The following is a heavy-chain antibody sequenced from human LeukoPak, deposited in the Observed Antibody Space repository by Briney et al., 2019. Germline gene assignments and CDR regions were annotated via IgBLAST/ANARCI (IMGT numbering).Heavy chain of an antibody. V-gene: IGHV4-34*01. CDR3: ARDYYYGSGSPQDGIDY. CDR1: GGPFSGYY. J-gene: IGHJ4*02. CDR2: INHSGST. D-gene: IGHD3-10*01. Sequence: SETLSLTCAVYGGPFSGYYWSWIRQPPGKGLEWIGEINHSGSTNYNPSLKSRVTISVDTSKNQFSLKLSSVTAADTAVYYCARDYYYGSGSPQDGIDYWGQGTLVTVSS.